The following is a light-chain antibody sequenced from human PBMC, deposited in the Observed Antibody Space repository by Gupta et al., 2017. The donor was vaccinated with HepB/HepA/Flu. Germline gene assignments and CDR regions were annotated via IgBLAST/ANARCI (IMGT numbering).Light chain of an antibody. V-gene: IGLV2-11*01. CDR3: SSYAGRYTWV. CDR2: GVN. Sequence: QSALTQPRSGSGSPGQSVTISCTGTSSDIGDYDHVSWYQYYPGKAPKLMLFGVNKRPSGVPDRFSGSKSGNTASLTVSVLQAEDEADYYCSSYAGRYTWVFGGGTKVTVL. J-gene: IGLJ3*02. CDR1: SSDIGDYDH.